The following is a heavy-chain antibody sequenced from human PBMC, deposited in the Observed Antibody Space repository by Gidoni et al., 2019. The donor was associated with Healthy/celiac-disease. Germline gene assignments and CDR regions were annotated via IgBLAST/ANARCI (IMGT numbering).Heavy chain of an antibody. D-gene: IGHD6-19*01. Sequence: EVQLLESGGGLVQPGGSLRLSCAASGFPFSSYAMSWVRQAPGKGLVWVSAISGSGGSTYYADSVKGRFTISRDNSKNTLYLQMNSLRAEDTAVYYCAKRADATVAGPGGLDYWGQGTLVTVSS. CDR3: AKRADATVAGPGGLDY. CDR2: ISGSGGST. J-gene: IGHJ4*02. V-gene: IGHV3-23*01. CDR1: GFPFSSYA.